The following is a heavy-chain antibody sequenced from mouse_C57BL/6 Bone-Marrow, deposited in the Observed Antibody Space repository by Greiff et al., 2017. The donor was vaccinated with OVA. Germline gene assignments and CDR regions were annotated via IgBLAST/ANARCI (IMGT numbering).Heavy chain of an antibody. V-gene: IGHV1-26*01. CDR1: GYTFTDYY. CDR2: INPTNGGT. J-gene: IGHJ4*01. CDR3: ARERRVDY. Sequence: EVQLQQSGPELVKPGASVKISCKASGYTFTDYYMNWVKQSPGKSLEWIGVINPTNGGTSYNQKFKGKATLTVDKSSSTAYMELRSLTSEDSAVYYCARERRVDYWGQGTSVTVSS.